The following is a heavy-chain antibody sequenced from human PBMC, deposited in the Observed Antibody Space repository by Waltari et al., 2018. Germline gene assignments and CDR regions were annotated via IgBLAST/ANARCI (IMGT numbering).Heavy chain of an antibody. J-gene: IGHJ3*02. D-gene: IGHD6-6*01. V-gene: IGHV4-39*01. CDR2: IYYSGST. CDR1: GGSISSSSYY. CDR3: ARHHSSYDAFDI. Sequence: QLQLQESGPGLVKPSETLSLTCTVSGGSISSSSYYCGWTRQPPGKGLEWIGSIYYSGSTYYNPSLKSRVTISVDTSKNQFSLKLSSVTAADTAVYYCARHHSSYDAFDIWGQGTMVTVSS.